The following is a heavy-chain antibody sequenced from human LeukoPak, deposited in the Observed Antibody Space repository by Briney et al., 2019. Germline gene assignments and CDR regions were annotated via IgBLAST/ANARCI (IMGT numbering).Heavy chain of an antibody. V-gene: IGHV3-66*01. CDR2: IDDTST. Sequence: PGGSLRLSCAASGFTFSSYSMNWVRQAPGRGLEWVASIDDTSTHYAASVKGRFDISRDISKNTVSLHLNNVRADDTGLYFCARESGSLTKVTYYGLDIWGPGTTVAVTS. CDR1: GFTFSSYS. D-gene: IGHD3-3*01. CDR3: ARESGSLTKVTYYGLDI. J-gene: IGHJ6*02.